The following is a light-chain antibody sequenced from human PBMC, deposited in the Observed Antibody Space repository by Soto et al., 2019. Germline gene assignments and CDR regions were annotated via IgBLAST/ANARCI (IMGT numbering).Light chain of an antibody. CDR2: GAS. V-gene: IGKV3-20*01. CDR3: QQYGSSPPLT. CDR1: QSVSSSY. J-gene: IGKJ4*01. Sequence: EIVLTQSPGTLSLSPGERATLSCRASQSVSSSYLAWYQQKPGQAPRLLIYGASSRATGIPDRFSGSGSGTDFTLTISRLEPEDVAVYYCQQYGSSPPLTFGRGPKVEIK.